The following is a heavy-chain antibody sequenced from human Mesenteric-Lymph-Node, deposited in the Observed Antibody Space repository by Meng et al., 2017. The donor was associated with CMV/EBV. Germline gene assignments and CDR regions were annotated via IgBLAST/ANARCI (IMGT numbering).Heavy chain of an antibody. D-gene: IGHD1-7*01. J-gene: IGHJ4*02. Sequence: SISCAASGFAFSDSFMSWMRQAPGKGPEWIAFISDNSDAIFYADSVEGRFTISRDNSKMSLSLQMNSLRAEDTAVYYCAGDFSKLVFEAGSDFWGQGTLVPSPQ. CDR1: GFAFSDSF. V-gene: IGHV3-11*04. CDR3: AGDFSKLVFEAGSDF. CDR2: ISDNSDAI.